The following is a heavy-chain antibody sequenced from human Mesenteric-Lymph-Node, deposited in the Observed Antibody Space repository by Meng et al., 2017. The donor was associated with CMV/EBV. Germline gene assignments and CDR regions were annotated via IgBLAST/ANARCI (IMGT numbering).Heavy chain of an antibody. CDR1: Y. D-gene: IGHD4/OR15-4a*01. CDR3: AREAGVGKTYGGHYPLGHNWFDP. Sequence: YWHWVRQAPGQGLECMGILNPSGGSTTYAQRFKGRVTMTMDTSTSTVYMGLSSLRSEDTAIYYCAREAGVGKTYGGHYPLGHNWFDPWGQGTLVTVSS. V-gene: IGHV1-46*01. J-gene: IGHJ5*02. CDR2: LNPSGGST.